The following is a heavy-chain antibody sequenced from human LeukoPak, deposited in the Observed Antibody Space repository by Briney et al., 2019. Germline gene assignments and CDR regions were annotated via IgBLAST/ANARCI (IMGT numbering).Heavy chain of an antibody. J-gene: IGHJ4*02. CDR3: ARDTSGYYGRYES. CDR2: IFYSGSI. CDR1: GGSISSNY. D-gene: IGHD3-3*01. V-gene: IGHV4-59*01. Sequence: SETLSLTCTVSGGSISSNYWSWIRQPPGKALEWIAYIFYSGSINYNPSLKSRVTISVDTSKNHFSLNLTSVTAADTAVYYCARDTSGYYGRYESWGQGILVTVSS.